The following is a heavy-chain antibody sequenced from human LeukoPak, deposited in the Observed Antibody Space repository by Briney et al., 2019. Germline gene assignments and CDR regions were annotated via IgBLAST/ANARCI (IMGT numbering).Heavy chain of an antibody. Sequence: ASVKVSCKASGYTFTGYYMHWVRQAPGQGLEWMGWINTNTGNPTYAQGFTGRFVFSLDTSVSTAYLQISSLKAEDTAVYYCACSGYSYGYGNYYYYYYMDVWGKGTTVTVSS. J-gene: IGHJ6*03. D-gene: IGHD5-18*01. CDR3: ACSGYSYGYGNYYYYYYMDV. CDR1: GYTFTGYY. CDR2: INTNTGNP. V-gene: IGHV7-4-1*02.